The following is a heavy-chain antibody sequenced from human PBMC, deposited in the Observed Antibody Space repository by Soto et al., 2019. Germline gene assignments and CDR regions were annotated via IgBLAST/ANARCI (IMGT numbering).Heavy chain of an antibody. CDR3: ARERTGTTSMDV. CDR2: MNPNSGNT. J-gene: IGHJ6*02. V-gene: IGHV1-8*01. Sequence: QVQLVQSGAEVKKPGASVKVSCKASGYTFTSYDINWVRQATGQGLEWMGWMNPNSGNTGYAQKSQGRATMTRNTSISTAYMELSSLRSEDTAVSYCARERTGTTSMDVWGQGTTVTVSS. D-gene: IGHD1-1*01. CDR1: GYTFTSYD.